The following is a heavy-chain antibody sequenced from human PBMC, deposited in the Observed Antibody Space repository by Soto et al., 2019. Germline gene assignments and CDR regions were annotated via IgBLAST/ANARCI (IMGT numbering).Heavy chain of an antibody. Sequence: PSATLSLPCAVYGGSFSGYYWCWFRQPPGKGLEWIGEVKHSGNINSNPSPKTRLTVSVITSKNQFSLKLSSMTAADTAMYYCARGSHVDFSSGYADFFDVWGQGTMVTVSS. CDR1: GGSFSGYY. V-gene: IGHV4-34*01. CDR2: VKHSGNI. J-gene: IGHJ3*01. D-gene: IGHD3-3*01. CDR3: ARGSHVDFSSGYADFFDV.